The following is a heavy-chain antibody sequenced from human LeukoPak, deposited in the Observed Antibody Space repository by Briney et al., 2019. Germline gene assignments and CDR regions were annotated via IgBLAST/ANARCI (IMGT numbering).Heavy chain of an antibody. CDR2: VYHSGST. Sequence: SETLSLTCTVSGYSISGGYYWGWIRQPPGKGLEWIGSVYHSGSTYYNPSLKSRVTISVDTSKNQFSLKLSSVTAADTAMYYCARDRYYYDSSGEYWGQGMLVTVSS. CDR1: GYSISGGYY. CDR3: ARDRYYYDSSGEY. V-gene: IGHV4-38-2*02. D-gene: IGHD3-22*01. J-gene: IGHJ4*02.